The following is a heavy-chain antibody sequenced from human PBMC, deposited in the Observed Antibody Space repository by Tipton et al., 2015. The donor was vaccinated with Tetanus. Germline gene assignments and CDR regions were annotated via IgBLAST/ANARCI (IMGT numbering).Heavy chain of an antibody. V-gene: IGHV3-33*08. D-gene: IGHD2-15*01. Sequence: SLRLSCAASGFPFSSYWMHWVRQGPGKGLEWVAVLWFDGGDEYYADSVKGRFTISRDNSKNTVYLQMNSLRAEDTAVYYCARELDCSGGGCYSYGLDVWGQGTTVTVSS. CDR3: ARELDCSGGGCYSYGLDV. CDR2: LWFDGGDE. J-gene: IGHJ6*02. CDR1: GFPFSSYW.